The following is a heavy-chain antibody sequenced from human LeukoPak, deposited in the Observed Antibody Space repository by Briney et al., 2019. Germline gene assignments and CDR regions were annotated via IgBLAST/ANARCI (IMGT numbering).Heavy chain of an antibody. D-gene: IGHD4-23*01. CDR2: IIPIFGTA. CDR1: GGTFSSYA. Sequence: ASVKVSCKASGGTFSSYAISWVRQAPGQGLEWMGGIIPIFGTANYAQKFQGRVTITADESTSTAYMELSSLRSEDTAVYYCARSLDYGGNFNWFDPWGQGTLVTVSS. V-gene: IGHV1-69*13. CDR3: ARSLDYGGNFNWFDP. J-gene: IGHJ5*02.